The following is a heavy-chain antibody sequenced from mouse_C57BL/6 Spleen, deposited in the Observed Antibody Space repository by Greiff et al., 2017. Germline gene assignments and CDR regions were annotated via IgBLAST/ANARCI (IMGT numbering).Heavy chain of an antibody. CDR3: ASGYYGMDY. J-gene: IGHJ4*01. Sequence: VQRVESGPGLVAPSQSLSITCTVSGFSLTSYGVDWVRQSPGKGLEWLGVIWGVGSTNYNSALKSRLSISKDNSKSQVFLKMNSLQTDDTAMYYCASGYYGMDYWGQGTSVTVSS. V-gene: IGHV2-6*01. CDR1: GFSLTSYG. CDR2: IWGVGST.